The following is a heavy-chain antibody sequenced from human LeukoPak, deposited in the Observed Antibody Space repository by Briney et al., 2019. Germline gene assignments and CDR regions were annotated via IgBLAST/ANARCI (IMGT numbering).Heavy chain of an antibody. V-gene: IGHV3-23*01. D-gene: IGHD1-14*01. CDR1: GFIFSSYA. Sequence: GGSLRLSCAVSGFIFSSYAMSWVRQAPGKGLEWVSAISGSGGSTYYADSVKGRFTISRDNSKNTLYLQMNSLRAEDTAVYYCARDRGNQRGYYYYYMDVWGKGTTVTVSS. J-gene: IGHJ6*03. CDR3: ARDRGNQRGYYYYYMDV. CDR2: ISGSGGST.